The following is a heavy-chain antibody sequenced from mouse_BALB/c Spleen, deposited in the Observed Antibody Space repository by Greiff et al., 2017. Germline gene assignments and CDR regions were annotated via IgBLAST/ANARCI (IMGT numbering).Heavy chain of an antibody. D-gene: IGHD1-1*01. CDR3: ARGTVPHAMDY. CDR1: GFSLTSYG. CDR2: IWSGGST. Sequence: QVQLQQSGPGLVQPSQSLSITCTVSGFSLTSYGVHWVRQSPGKGLEWLGVIWSGGSTDYNAAFISRLSISKDNSKSQVFFKMNSLQANDTAIYYCARGTVPHAMDYWGQGTSVTVSS. V-gene: IGHV2-2*02. J-gene: IGHJ4*01.